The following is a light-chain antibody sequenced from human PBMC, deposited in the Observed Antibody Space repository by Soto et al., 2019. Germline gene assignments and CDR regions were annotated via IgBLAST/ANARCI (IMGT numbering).Light chain of an antibody. CDR2: DVN. Sequence: QSALTQPASVSGSPGQSITISCTGTNSDVGDYKYVSWYQQHPGNAPKLMIYDVNSRPSGISNRFSGSKSGNTASLTISGLQAEDEADYYCSSSTTSSTVFGTGTKVTVL. V-gene: IGLV2-14*01. J-gene: IGLJ1*01. CDR1: NSDVGDYKY. CDR3: SSSTTSSTV.